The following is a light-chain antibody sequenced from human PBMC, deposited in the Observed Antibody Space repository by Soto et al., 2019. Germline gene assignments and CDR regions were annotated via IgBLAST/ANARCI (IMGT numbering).Light chain of an antibody. Sequence: QSALTQPASVSGSPGQSITISCTGTSSDIRDYNYVSWYQQLPGNAPKLIKYEVSNRPSGISNRFSGYKSGNTASLTISVRQAEYEADYYCSSKSPDFFGTGTKVTVL. V-gene: IGLV2-14*01. CDR1: SSDIRDYNY. CDR2: EVS. J-gene: IGLJ1*01. CDR3: SSKSPDF.